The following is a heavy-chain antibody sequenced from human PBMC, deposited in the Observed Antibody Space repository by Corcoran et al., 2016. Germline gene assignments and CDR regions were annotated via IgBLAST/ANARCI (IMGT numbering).Heavy chain of an antibody. V-gene: IGHV1-69*01. CDR3: ARGSGDRDTDMVRPFDY. CDR1: GGTFSKYA. J-gene: IGHJ4*02. Sequence: QVQLVQSGAEVKKPGSSVKVSCKASGGTFSKYAISWGRQAPGQGLEWMGGIIPMFGTANYAQKFQGRVTITADESTTTAYMELSSLRSEDTAVYYCARGSGDRDTDMVRPFDYWGQGTLVTVSS. D-gene: IGHD5-18*01. CDR2: IIPMFGTA.